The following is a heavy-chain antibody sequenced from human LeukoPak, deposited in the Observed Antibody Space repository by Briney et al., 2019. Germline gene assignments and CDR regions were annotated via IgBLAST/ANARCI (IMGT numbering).Heavy chain of an antibody. V-gene: IGHV1-8*03. CDR1: GYTFTNYD. D-gene: IGHD5-24*01. Sequence: ASVKVSCKASGYTFTNYDINWVRQATGQGLEWMGWMNPKSGNTGYAQKFQGRVTITRNTSRNTAYMELGSLRSEDTAVYYCARVDGSVDYWGQGTLVTVSS. CDR3: ARVDGSVDY. CDR2: MNPKSGNT. J-gene: IGHJ4*02.